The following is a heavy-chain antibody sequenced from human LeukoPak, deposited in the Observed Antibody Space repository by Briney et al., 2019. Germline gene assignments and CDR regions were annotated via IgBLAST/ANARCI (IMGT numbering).Heavy chain of an antibody. CDR1: GFTFSSYS. Sequence: PGGSLRLSCAASGFTFSSYSMNWVRQAPGEGLEWVSSISSSSSYIYYADSVKGRFTISRDNAKNSLYLQMNSLRAEDTAVYYCARDAARGNFDYWGQGTLVTVSS. CDR3: ARDAARGNFDY. V-gene: IGHV3-21*01. J-gene: IGHJ4*02. CDR2: ISSSSSYI. D-gene: IGHD3-10*01.